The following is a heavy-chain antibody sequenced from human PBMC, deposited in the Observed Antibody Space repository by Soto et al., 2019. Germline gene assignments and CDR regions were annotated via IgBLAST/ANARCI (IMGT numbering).Heavy chain of an antibody. CDR3: ATLGDGY. V-gene: IGHV3-66*01. J-gene: IGHJ4*02. CDR2: IYNAGST. Sequence: EVQLAESGGGLVQPGGSLRLSCAASGLTVSRNYMSWVRHAPGKGLEWVSVIYNAGSTNYADSVKGRFTISRDSSKNTLYLQMSSLRVEDTAMYYCATLGDGYWGQGTLVTVSS. CDR1: GLTVSRNY. D-gene: IGHD2-8*01.